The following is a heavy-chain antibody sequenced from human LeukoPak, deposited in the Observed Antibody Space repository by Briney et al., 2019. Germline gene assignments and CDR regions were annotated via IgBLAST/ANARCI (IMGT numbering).Heavy chain of an antibody. CDR3: ARGGGCLIDY. J-gene: IGHJ4*02. D-gene: IGHD1-26*01. V-gene: IGHV1-3*02. Sequence: ASVKVSCKASGYTFTSYAIHWVRQAPGQRLEWMGWSSGGNGSTKYSQEFQGRVTITRDTSANTAYMELSSLRSEDMAVYYCARGGGCLIDYWGQGTLVTVSS. CDR1: GYTFTSYA. CDR2: SSGGNGST.